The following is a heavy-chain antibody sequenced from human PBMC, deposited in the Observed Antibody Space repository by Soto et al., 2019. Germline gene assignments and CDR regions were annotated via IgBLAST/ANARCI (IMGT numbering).Heavy chain of an antibody. CDR3: ARGGPITMIVVAHFDY. Sequence: QVQLVQSGAEVKKPGASVKVSCKASGYTFTSYYMHWVRQAPGQGLEWMGIINPSGGSTSYAQKFQGRVTMTWDTSTSTVYMELSSLRSEDTAVYYCARGGPITMIVVAHFDYWGQGTLVTVSS. CDR1: GYTFTSYY. D-gene: IGHD3-22*01. V-gene: IGHV1-46*01. CDR2: INPSGGST. J-gene: IGHJ4*02.